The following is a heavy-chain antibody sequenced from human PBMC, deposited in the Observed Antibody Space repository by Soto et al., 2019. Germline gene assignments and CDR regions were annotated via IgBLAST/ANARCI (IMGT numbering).Heavy chain of an antibody. J-gene: IGHJ4*02. V-gene: IGHV4-34*01. Sequence: SETRSLTCAVYGVSFSGYYWSWIRQPPGKGLEWIGEINHSGSTNYNPSLKSRVTISVDTSKNQFSLKLSSVTAADTAVYYCARGLKRRSLVATSYYFDYWGQGTLVTVSS. CDR1: GVSFSGYY. D-gene: IGHD5-12*01. CDR3: ARGLKRRSLVATSYYFDY. CDR2: INHSGST.